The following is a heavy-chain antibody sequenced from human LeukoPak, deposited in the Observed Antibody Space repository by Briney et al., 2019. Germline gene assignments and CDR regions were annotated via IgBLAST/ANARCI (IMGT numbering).Heavy chain of an antibody. CDR2: INHSGST. CDR1: GGSFSGYY. Sequence: SETLSLTCAVYGGSFSGYYWSWIRQPPGKGLECIGEINHSGSTNYNPSLKSRVTISVDTSKNQFSLKLSSVTAADTAVYYCARSGIAAAGIDYWGQGTLVTVSS. CDR3: ARSGIAAAGIDY. D-gene: IGHD6-13*01. V-gene: IGHV4-34*01. J-gene: IGHJ4*02.